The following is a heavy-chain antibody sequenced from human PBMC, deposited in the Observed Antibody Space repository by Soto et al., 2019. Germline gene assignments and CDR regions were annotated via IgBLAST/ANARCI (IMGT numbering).Heavy chain of an antibody. J-gene: IGHJ3*01. V-gene: IGHV4-59*01. D-gene: IGHD3-10*02. Sequence: QVQLQESGPGLVKPSETLSLTCTVSGGSIRSYYWSWLRQPPGQGLEWIGYIYYGGSTNSNPPLKSRVTISVDASKNQFSLKLTSVTAADTAVYYCARRYVSAFDFWGQGTMVTVSS. CDR1: GGSIRSYY. CDR2: IYYGGST. CDR3: ARRYVSAFDF.